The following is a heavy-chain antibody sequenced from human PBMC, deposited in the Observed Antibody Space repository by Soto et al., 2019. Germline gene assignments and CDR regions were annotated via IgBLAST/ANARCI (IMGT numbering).Heavy chain of an antibody. CDR3: ARESRSALGTVEH. CDR1: GASISDYY. CDR2: IYASGNT. J-gene: IGHJ4*02. Sequence: LSLTCTVSGASISDYYWSWIRQPAGKGLECIGRIYASGNTNYNPSLKSRVTMSVDTSKNQFSLTLNSVTAADTAVYYCARESRSALGTVEHWGRGTLVTV. D-gene: IGHD6-13*01. V-gene: IGHV4-4*07.